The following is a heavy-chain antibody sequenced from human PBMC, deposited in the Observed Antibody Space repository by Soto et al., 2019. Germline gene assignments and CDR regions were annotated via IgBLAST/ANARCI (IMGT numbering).Heavy chain of an antibody. D-gene: IGHD3-22*01. CDR2: ISSSSSYI. J-gene: IGHJ4*02. V-gene: IGHV3-21*01. Sequence: EVQLVESGGGLVKPGGSLRLSCAASGFTFSSYSRNWVRQAPGKGLEWVSSISSSSSYIYYADSVKGRFTIYRDNAKNSLYLQMNSLRAEDTAVYYCARAPYYYDSSGYWAYWGQGTLVTVSS. CDR3: ARAPYYYDSSGYWAY. CDR1: GFTFSSYS.